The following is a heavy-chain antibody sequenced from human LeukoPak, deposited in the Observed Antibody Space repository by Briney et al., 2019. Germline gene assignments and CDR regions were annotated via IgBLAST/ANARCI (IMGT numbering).Heavy chain of an antibody. CDR2: IYYSGST. Sequence: KTSETLSLTCTVSGGSISSSSYYWGWIRQPPGKGLEWIGSIYYSGSTYYNPSLKSRVTISVDTSKNQFSLKLSSVTAADTAVYYCARPAAGTAGYWGQGTLVTVS. V-gene: IGHV4-39*01. J-gene: IGHJ4*02. D-gene: IGHD6-13*01. CDR3: ARPAAGTAGY. CDR1: GGSISSSSYY.